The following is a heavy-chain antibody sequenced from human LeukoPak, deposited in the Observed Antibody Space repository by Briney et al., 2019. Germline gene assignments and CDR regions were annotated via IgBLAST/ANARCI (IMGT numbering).Heavy chain of an antibody. CDR3: ARDRYYDILTGYYMALDP. CDR1: GGSISSYY. Sequence: SETLSLTCTVSGGSISSYYWSWIRQPAGKGLEWIGRIYTSGSTNYNPSLKSRVTMSVDTSKNQFSLKLSSVTAADTAVYYCARDRYYDILTGYYMALDPWGQGTLVTVSS. CDR2: IYTSGST. V-gene: IGHV4-4*07. D-gene: IGHD3-9*01. J-gene: IGHJ5*02.